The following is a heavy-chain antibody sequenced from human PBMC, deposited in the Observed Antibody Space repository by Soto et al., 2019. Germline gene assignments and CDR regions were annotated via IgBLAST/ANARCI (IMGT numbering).Heavy chain of an antibody. J-gene: IGHJ4*02. CDR3: ARASPYGDYALDY. D-gene: IGHD4-17*01. V-gene: IGHV4-59*01. Sequence: LSLTCTVSGGSISSYYWIWIRQPPGKGLEWIGYISYSGSTNYNPSLKSRPTISVDTSKNQFSLKLRSVTAADTAVYYCARASPYGDYALDYWGQGTLVTVSS. CDR2: ISYSGST. CDR1: GGSISSYY.